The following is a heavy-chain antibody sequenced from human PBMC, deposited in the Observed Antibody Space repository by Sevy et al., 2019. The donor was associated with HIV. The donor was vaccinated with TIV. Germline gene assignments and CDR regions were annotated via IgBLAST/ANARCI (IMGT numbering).Heavy chain of an antibody. CDR3: ARDRYCSSTSCSKAPNWFDP. D-gene: IGHD2-2*01. Sequence: GGSLRRSCAASGFTFSSYAMHWVRQAPGKGLEWVAVISYDGSNKYYAESVKGRFTISRDNSKNTLYLQMNSLRAEDTAGYYCARDRYCSSTSCSKAPNWFDPWGQGTLATVSS. J-gene: IGHJ5*02. V-gene: IGHV3-30-3*01. CDR1: GFTFSSYA. CDR2: ISYDGSNK.